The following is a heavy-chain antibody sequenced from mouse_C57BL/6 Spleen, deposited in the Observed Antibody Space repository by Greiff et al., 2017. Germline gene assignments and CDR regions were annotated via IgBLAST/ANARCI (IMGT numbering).Heavy chain of an antibody. D-gene: IGHD6-1*01. J-gene: IGHJ4*01. V-gene: IGHV1-64*01. Sequence: QVQLQQPGAELVKPGASVKLSCKASGYTFTSYWMHWVKQRPGQGLEWIGMIHPNSGSTNYNEKFKSKATLTVDKSSSTAYMQLSSLTSEDSAVYYCARSSAGYAMGYWGQGTSVTVSS. CDR2: IHPNSGST. CDR3: ARSSAGYAMGY. CDR1: GYTFTSYW.